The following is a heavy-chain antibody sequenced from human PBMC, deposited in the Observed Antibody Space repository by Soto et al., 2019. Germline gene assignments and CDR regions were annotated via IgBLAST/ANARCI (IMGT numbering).Heavy chain of an antibody. CDR2: ISAYNGNT. V-gene: IGHV1-18*01. Sequence: ASVKVSCKASGYTFTSYGISWVRQAPGQGLEWMGWISAYNGNTNYAQKLQGRVTMTTDTSTSTAYMELRSLRSDDTAVYYCAREQWLRFRLGRGQNAFDIWGQGTMVTVSS. D-gene: IGHD5-12*01. CDR1: GYTFTSYG. CDR3: AREQWLRFRLGRGQNAFDI. J-gene: IGHJ3*02.